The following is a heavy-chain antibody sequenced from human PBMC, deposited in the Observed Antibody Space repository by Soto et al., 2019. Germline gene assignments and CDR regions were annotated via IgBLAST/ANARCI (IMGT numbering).Heavy chain of an antibody. Sequence: SVKVSCKASGGTFSSYTISWVRQAPGQGLEWMGRIIPILGIANYAQKFQGRVTITADKSTSTAYMELSSLRSEDTAVYYCARGPVLRFLEWFFDYWGQGTLVTVSS. J-gene: IGHJ4*02. CDR3: ARGPVLRFLEWFFDY. CDR1: GGTFSSYT. D-gene: IGHD3-3*01. CDR2: IIPILGIA. V-gene: IGHV1-69*02.